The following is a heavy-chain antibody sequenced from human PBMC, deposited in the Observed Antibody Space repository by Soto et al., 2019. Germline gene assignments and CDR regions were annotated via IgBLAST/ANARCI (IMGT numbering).Heavy chain of an antibody. CDR3: AKDEVVLSVWDYDFWSGYSSN. CDR2: ISGSGGST. CDR1: GFTFSSYA. Sequence: GGSLRLSCAASGFTFSSYAMSWVGQAPGKGLEWVSAISGSGGSTYYADSVKGRFTISRDNSKNTLYLQMNSLRAEDTAVYYCAKDEVVLSVWDYDFWSGYSSNWGQGTMVTGSS. J-gene: IGHJ3*01. D-gene: IGHD3-3*01. V-gene: IGHV3-23*01.